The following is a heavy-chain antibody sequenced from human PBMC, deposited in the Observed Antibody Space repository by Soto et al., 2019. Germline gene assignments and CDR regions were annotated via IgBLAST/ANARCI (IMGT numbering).Heavy chain of an antibody. CDR3: AKDRIQLWLPGFADY. CDR2: ISYDGSNK. J-gene: IGHJ4*02. V-gene: IGHV3-30*18. CDR1: GFTFCRYG. D-gene: IGHD5-18*01. Sequence: GGSLRLSRAVSGFTFCRYGMHWVRQAPGKGLEWVAVISYDGSNKYYADSVKGRFTISRDNSKNTLYLQMNSLRAEDTTVYYCAKDRIQLWLPGFADYWGQGTLVTVSS.